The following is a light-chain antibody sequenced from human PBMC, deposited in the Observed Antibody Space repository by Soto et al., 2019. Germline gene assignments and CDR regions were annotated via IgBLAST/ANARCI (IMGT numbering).Light chain of an antibody. CDR3: TSYTIKNTWV. CDR2: EVT. J-gene: IGLJ3*02. Sequence: QSALKQPASVSGSPGQSISISCTGTSSDVGGYNYVAWYLQHPGKAPKLIIYEVTNQPSGVSSRFSGSKSGNTASLTISGLQAEDEADYYCTSYTIKNTWVFGGGTKLTV. V-gene: IGLV2-14*01. CDR1: SSDVGGYNY.